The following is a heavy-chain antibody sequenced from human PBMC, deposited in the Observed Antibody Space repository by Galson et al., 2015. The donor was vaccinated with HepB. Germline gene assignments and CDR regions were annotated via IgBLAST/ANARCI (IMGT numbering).Heavy chain of an antibody. CDR1: GYTFTSYG. V-gene: IGHV1-18*04. CDR2: ISAYNGNT. D-gene: IGHD3-22*01. Sequence: SVKVSCKASGYTFTSYGISWVRQAPGQGLEWMGWISAYNGNTNYAQKLQGRVTMTTDTSTSTAYMELRSLRSDDTAVYYCARAGVLYYYDSSGYYLTPLDYWGQGTLVTVSS. J-gene: IGHJ4*02. CDR3: ARAGVLYYYDSSGYYLTPLDY.